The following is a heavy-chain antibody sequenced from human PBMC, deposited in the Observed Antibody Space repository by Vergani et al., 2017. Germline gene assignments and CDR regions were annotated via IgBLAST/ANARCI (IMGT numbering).Heavy chain of an antibody. J-gene: IGHJ6*03. V-gene: IGHV4-39*07. CDR1: GGSISSSRYY. Sequence: QLQLQESGPGLVKPSETLSLTCTVSGGSISSSRYYWGWIRQPPVKGLEWIGSIYYTGSTYYNPSLKSRVTISVDTSKNQFSLKLNSVTAADTAVYYCARAIFGVVSTEYYYYMDVWGKGP. CDR3: ARAIFGVVSTEYYYYMDV. D-gene: IGHD3-3*01. CDR2: IYYTGST.